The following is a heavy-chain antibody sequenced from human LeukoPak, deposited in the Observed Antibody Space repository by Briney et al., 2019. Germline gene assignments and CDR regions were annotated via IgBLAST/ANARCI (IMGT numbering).Heavy chain of an antibody. D-gene: IGHD3-16*01. CDR2: MKEDGSES. V-gene: IGHV3-7*04. Sequence: QSGGSLRLSCAASEFTFTTYWLSWVRQAPGKGLEWVANMKEDGSESQYAASVKGRFTISRDNAKRSMYLQMNSLRAEDTAVYYCARDRPGGYFDYWGQGTLVTVSS. J-gene: IGHJ4*02. CDR1: EFTFTTYW. CDR3: ARDRPGGYFDY.